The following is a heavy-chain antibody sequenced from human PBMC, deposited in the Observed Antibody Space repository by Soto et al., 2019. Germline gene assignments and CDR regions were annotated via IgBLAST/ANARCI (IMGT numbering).Heavy chain of an antibody. Sequence: SGPTLVNPTQTLTLTCTFSGFSLSTSGMCVSWIRQPPGKALEWLALIDWDDDKYYSTSLKTRLTISKDTSKNQVVLTMTNMEPVDTATYYCARISLGAVAGIGFDYFDYWGQGTLVTVSS. J-gene: IGHJ4*02. CDR3: ARISLGAVAGIGFDYFDY. CDR2: IDWDDDK. CDR1: GFSLSTSGMC. D-gene: IGHD6-19*01. V-gene: IGHV2-70*01.